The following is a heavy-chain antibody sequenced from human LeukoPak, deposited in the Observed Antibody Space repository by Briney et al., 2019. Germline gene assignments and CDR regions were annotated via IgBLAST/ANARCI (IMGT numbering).Heavy chain of an antibody. CDR2: IYHSGST. D-gene: IGHD2-8*01. V-gene: IGHV4-38-2*02. Sequence: SETLSLTCTVSGYSISSGYYWGWIRPPPGKGLEWIGSIYHSGSTYSNPSLKSRVTISVDTSKNQFSLKLSSVTAADTAVYYCARNGYMDVWGKGTTVTVSS. CDR1: GYSISSGYY. J-gene: IGHJ6*03. CDR3: ARNGYMDV.